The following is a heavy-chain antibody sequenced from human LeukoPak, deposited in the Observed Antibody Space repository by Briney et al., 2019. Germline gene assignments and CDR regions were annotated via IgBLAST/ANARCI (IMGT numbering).Heavy chain of an antibody. CDR1: GFTFSSYA. CDR2: ISYDGSNK. V-gene: IGHV3-30-3*01. J-gene: IGHJ4*02. Sequence: PGGSLRLSCAASGFTFSSYAMHWVRQAPGKGLEWVAVISYDGSNKYYADSVKGRFTISRDNSKNTLYLQMNSLRAEDTAVYYCARALQDPDKQSGYSYGYLFYWGQGTLVTVSS. D-gene: IGHD5-18*01. CDR3: ARALQDPDKQSGYSYGYLFY.